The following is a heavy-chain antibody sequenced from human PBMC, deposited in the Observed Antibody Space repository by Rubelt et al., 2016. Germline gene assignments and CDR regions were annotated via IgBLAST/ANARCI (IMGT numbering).Heavy chain of an antibody. CDR2: INHSGST. CDR3: ARDTKYGDYYFDL. D-gene: IGHD2-21*02. J-gene: IGHJ4*02. V-gene: IGHV4-34*01. CDR1: GGSFSGYY. Sequence: QVQLQQWGAGLLKPSETLSLTCAVYGGSFSGYYWSWIRQPPGKGLEWIGEINHSGSTNYNPSLKSRVTISVDTSKNQISLKLGSVTAADTAVYYCARDTKYGDYYFDLWGQGTLVTVSS.